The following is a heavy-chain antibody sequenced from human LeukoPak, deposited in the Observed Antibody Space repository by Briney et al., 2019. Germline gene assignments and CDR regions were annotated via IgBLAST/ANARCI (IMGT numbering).Heavy chain of an antibody. Sequence: ASVKVSCKASGYTFTGYYMHWVRQAPGQGLGWMRWINPNSGGTNYAQKFQGRVTMTRDTSISTAYMELSRLRSDDTAVYYCARSGVVVVPAAITTNWFDPWGQGTLVTVSS. CDR3: ARSGVVVVPAAITTNWFDP. CDR2: INPNSGGT. D-gene: IGHD2-2*02. V-gene: IGHV1-2*02. CDR1: GYTFTGYY. J-gene: IGHJ5*02.